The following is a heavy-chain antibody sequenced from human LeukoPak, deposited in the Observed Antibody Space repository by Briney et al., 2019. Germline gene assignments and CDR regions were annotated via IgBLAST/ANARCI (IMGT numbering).Heavy chain of an antibody. Sequence: GGSLRLSCAASGFTFSSYWMSWVRQAPGRGLEWVANIKQDGGEKYYVDSVKGRFTISRDNAMNSLYLQMNSLRAEDTAVYYCARFKVNGDSYTPLLIWGQGTLVTVSS. CDR1: GFTFSSYW. CDR2: IKQDGGEK. D-gene: IGHD2-2*02. J-gene: IGHJ4*02. CDR3: ARFKVNGDSYTPLLI. V-gene: IGHV3-7*01.